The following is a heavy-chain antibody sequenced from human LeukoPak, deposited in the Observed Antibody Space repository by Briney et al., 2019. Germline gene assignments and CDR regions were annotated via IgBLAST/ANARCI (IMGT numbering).Heavy chain of an antibody. CDR2: LYSGSST. J-gene: IGHJ2*01. V-gene: IGHV3-53*01. D-gene: IGHD3-10*01. CDR1: GFTVGSKY. CDR3: ATVGDHYHWYLDL. Sequence: GGSLRLSCAASGFTVGSKYMNWVRQAPGKGLEWGSILYSGSSTYYADSVKGRFTVSRDDSKNTLYLQMNSLRADDTAMYYCATVGDHYHWYLDLWGRGTLVSVSS.